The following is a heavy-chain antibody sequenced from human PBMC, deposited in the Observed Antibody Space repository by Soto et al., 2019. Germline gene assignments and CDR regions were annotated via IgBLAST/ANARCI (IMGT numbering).Heavy chain of an antibody. Sequence: QVQLVQSGAEVKKPGSSVKVSCKASGGTFSSYAISWVRQAPGQGLEWMGGIIPIFGTANYAQKFQGRVTITADESTSTAYMELSSLRSEDTAGYYCARDRSRYCSSTSCHKEGYYYYGMDVWGQGTTVTVSS. CDR2: IIPIFGTA. V-gene: IGHV1-69*01. CDR3: ARDRSRYCSSTSCHKEGYYYYGMDV. J-gene: IGHJ6*02. CDR1: GGTFSSYA. D-gene: IGHD2-2*02.